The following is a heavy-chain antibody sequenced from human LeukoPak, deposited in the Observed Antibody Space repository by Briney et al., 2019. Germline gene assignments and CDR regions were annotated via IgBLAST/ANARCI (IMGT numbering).Heavy chain of an antibody. CDR3: ARVTMVRGVNNWFDP. CDR1: GGSINSYY. J-gene: IGHJ5*02. D-gene: IGHD3-10*01. CDR2: IYYSGST. Sequence: NPSETLSLTCTVSGGSINSYYWSWIRQPPGKGLEWIGYIYYSGSTNYNPSLKSRVTISVDTSKNQFSLKLSSVTAADTAVYYCARVTMVRGVNNWFDPWGQGILVTVSS. V-gene: IGHV4-59*01.